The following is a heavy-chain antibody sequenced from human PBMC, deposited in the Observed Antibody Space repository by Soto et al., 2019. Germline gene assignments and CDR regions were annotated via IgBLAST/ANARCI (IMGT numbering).Heavy chain of an antibody. J-gene: IGHJ5*02. CDR3: ARGDDSNDGCWFDP. CDR1: GFTFTSYA. V-gene: IGHV3-23*01. CDR2: ISGRGESR. Sequence: GGSLRLSCAASGFTFTSYAMSWVRQAPGEGLEWVSGISGRGESRYYADSVKGRFTLSRDNSKNTMYLQMKSLRAEDTAVYYCARGDDSNDGCWFDPWGQGTLVTVSS. D-gene: IGHD1-1*01.